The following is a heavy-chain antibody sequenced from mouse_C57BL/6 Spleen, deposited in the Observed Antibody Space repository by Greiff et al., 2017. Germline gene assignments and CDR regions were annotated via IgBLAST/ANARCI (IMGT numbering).Heavy chain of an antibody. CDR2: ISRGSSTI. Sequence: EVQGVESGGGLVKPGGSLKLSCAASGFTFSDYGMHWVRQAPEKGLEWVAYISRGSSTIYYADTVKGRFTISRDNAKNTLFLQMTSLRSEDTAMYYCATIYYYAMDYWGQGTSVTVSS. J-gene: IGHJ4*01. V-gene: IGHV5-17*01. CDR1: GFTFSDYG. CDR3: ATIYYYAMDY.